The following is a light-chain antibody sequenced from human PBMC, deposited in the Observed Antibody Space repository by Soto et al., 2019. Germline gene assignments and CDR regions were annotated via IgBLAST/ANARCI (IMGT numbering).Light chain of an antibody. V-gene: IGLV1-40*01. CDR1: SSNIGAGYD. CDR3: QSYDSSLSAL. J-gene: IGLJ3*02. CDR2: GNS. Sequence: QSVLTQPPSVYGAPGQRVTISCTGSSSNIGAGYDVHWYQQLPGTAPKLLIYGNSNRPSGVPDRFSGSKSGTSASLAITGVQAEDEADYYCQSYDSSLSALFGGGTKLTAL.